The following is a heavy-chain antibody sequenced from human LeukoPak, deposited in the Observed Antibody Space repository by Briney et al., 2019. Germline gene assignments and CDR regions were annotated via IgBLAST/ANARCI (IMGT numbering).Heavy chain of an antibody. CDR2: ISSSGSTI. CDR1: GFTFSSYW. D-gene: IGHD3-10*01. Sequence: GGSLRLSCAASGFTFSSYWMHWVRQAPGKGLQWVSYISSSGSTIYYADSVKGRFTISRDNAKNSLYLQMNSLRADDTAVYYCARDPYGSGIYYFDYWGQGTLVTVSS. CDR3: ARDPYGSGIYYFDY. J-gene: IGHJ4*02. V-gene: IGHV3-48*04.